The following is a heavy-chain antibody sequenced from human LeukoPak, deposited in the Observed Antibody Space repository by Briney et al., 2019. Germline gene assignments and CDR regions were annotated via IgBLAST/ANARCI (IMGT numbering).Heavy chain of an antibody. CDR3: ARDGSAFDY. CDR1: GFTFSSYS. D-gene: IGHD3-10*01. CDR2: ISSSYI. J-gene: IGHJ4*02. Sequence: GGSLRLSCAASGFTFSSYSMNWVRQAPGKGLEWVSSISSSYIYYADSVKGRSTISRDNAKNSLYLQMNSLRAEDTAVYYCARDGSAFDYWGQGTLVTVSS. V-gene: IGHV3-21*01.